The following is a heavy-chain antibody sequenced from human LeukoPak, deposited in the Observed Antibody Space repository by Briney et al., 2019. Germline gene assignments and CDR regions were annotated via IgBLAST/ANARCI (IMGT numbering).Heavy chain of an antibody. J-gene: IGHJ4*02. CDR2: IYYSGST. CDR3: ARVSRQWLVEYFDY. D-gene: IGHD6-19*01. Sequence: PSETLSLTCTVSGGSISSYYWSWIRQPPGKGLEWIGYIYYSGSTNYNPSLKSRVTISVDTSKNQSSLKLSSVTAADTAVYYCARVSRQWLVEYFDYWGQGTLVTVSS. CDR1: GGSISSYY. V-gene: IGHV4-59*01.